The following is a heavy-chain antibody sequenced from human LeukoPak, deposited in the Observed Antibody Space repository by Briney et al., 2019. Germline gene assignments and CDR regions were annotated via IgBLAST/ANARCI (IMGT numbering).Heavy chain of an antibody. D-gene: IGHD3-3*01. Sequence: GASVKVSCRASGYTFTSYDINWVRQATGQGLEWMGWMNPNSGNTGYAQKFQGRVTMTRNTSISTAYMELSSLRSEDTAVYYCARVVLQSYYYYGMDVWGQGTTVTVSS. CDR3: ARVVLQSYYYYGMDV. J-gene: IGHJ6*02. CDR2: MNPNSGNT. CDR1: GYTFTSYD. V-gene: IGHV1-8*01.